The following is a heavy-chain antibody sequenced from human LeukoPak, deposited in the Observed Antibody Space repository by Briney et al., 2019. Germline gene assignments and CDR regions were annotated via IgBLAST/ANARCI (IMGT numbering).Heavy chain of an antibody. Sequence: SETLSLTCTVSGASISSYYWSWIRQPPGKGLEWIGNIYDNGSTKYNSSLKSRVTISVDTSKNQFSLKLNSVTAADTAVYYCARRYSSGWLNFDYWGQGTLVTVSS. CDR1: GASISSYY. CDR3: ARRYSSGWLNFDY. V-gene: IGHV4-59*01. CDR2: IYDNGST. D-gene: IGHD6-19*01. J-gene: IGHJ4*02.